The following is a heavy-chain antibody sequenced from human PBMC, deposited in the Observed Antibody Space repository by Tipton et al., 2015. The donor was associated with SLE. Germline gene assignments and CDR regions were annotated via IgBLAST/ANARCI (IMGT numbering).Heavy chain of an antibody. D-gene: IGHD3-16*01. CDR3: VREGDTTSI. CDR2: IKEDGSDK. CDR1: GFTFSSYW. V-gene: IGHV3-7*01. Sequence: SLRLSCAASGFTFSSYWMSWVRQAPGKGLEWVANIKEDGSDKYYVDSVKGRFTISRDNAKKSLYLQMNSLRVEDTAMYYCVREGDTTSIWGQGTMVTVSS. J-gene: IGHJ3*02.